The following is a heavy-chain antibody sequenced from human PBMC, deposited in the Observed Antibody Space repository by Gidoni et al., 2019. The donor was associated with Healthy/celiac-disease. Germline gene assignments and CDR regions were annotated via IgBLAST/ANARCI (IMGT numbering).Heavy chain of an antibody. J-gene: IGHJ6*02. CDR2: ISYDGSNK. D-gene: IGHD2-15*01. CDR3: AKDLASSIYCSGGSCYSRDYYYYGMDV. CDR1: GFTFSSYG. V-gene: IGHV3-30*18. Sequence: QVQLVESGGGVVQPGRSLRLSCAASGFTFSSYGMHWVRQAPGKGLEWVAVISYDGSNKYYADSVKGRFTISRDNSKNTLYLQMNSLRAEDTAVYYCAKDLASSIYCSGGSCYSRDYYYYGMDVWGQGTTVTVSS.